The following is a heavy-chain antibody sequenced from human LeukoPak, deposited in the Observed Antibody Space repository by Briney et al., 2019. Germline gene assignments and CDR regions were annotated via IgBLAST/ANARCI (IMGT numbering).Heavy chain of an antibody. D-gene: IGHD1-26*01. CDR3: AKDRVGVCWSRVLGDPYYLCH. CDR2: IYSGGST. V-gene: IGHV3-53*01. J-gene: IGHJ4*02. Sequence: GGSLRLSCAASGFTFSSYWMHWVPQAPGKGLEWVSVIYSGGSTYYADSVKGRFTPSRDNSKNTLYLQMNSLRAEDTAAYSCAKDRVGVCWSRVLGDPYYLCHRGRGNPVTLSS. CDR1: GFTFSSYW.